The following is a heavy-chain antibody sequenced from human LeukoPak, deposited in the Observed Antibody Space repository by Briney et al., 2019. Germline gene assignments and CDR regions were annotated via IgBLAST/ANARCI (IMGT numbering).Heavy chain of an antibody. CDR3: AREEVIAAAGPTLDY. D-gene: IGHD6-13*01. J-gene: IGHJ4*02. CDR2: INPNSGGT. Sequence: ASVTVSCKASGYTFTDYYMHWVGQAPGQGLEWMGWINPNSGGTNYAQKFQGRVTMTRDTSISTAYMELSRLRSDDTAVFYCAREEVIAAAGPTLDYWGQGALVTVSS. V-gene: IGHV1-2*02. CDR1: GYTFTDYY.